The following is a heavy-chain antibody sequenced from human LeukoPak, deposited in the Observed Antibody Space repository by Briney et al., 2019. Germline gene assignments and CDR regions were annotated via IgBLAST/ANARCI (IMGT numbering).Heavy chain of an antibody. V-gene: IGHV3-11*06. CDR2: ISSSSSYT. CDR3: ARDEVYYYGSGSYRYFDY. J-gene: IGHJ4*02. Sequence: GGSLRLSCAASGFTFSDYYMSWIRQAPRKGLEWVSYISSSSSYTNYADSVKGRFTISRDNAKNSLYLQMNSLRAEDTAVYYCARDEVYYYGSGSYRYFDYWGQGTLVTVSS. D-gene: IGHD3-10*01. CDR1: GFTFSDYY.